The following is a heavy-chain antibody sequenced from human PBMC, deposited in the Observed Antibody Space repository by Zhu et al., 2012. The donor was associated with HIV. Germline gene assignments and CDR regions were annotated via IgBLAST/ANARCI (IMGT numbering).Heavy chain of an antibody. V-gene: IGHV4-39*07. D-gene: IGHD4-11*01. CDR2: INYRGSV. CDR1: GVSISTSNYY. Sequence: QVQLQESGPGLVKSSETLSLTCTVSGVSISTSNYYWGWIRQPPGKGLEWIGGINYRGSVYNNPSLKSRVTISIDKSNNQFSLKLSSVTAADTAMYHCASLMTTISMLRGFYGMDVWGPRDHGPPSPQ. J-gene: IGHJ6*01. CDR3: ASLMTTISMLRGFYGMDV.